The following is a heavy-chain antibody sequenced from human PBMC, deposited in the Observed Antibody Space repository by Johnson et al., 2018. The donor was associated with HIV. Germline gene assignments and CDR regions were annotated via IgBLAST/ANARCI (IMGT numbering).Heavy chain of an antibody. V-gene: IGHV3-49*04. Sequence: VQLVESGGGLVRPGRSLRLSCPASGFTFGDYAMSWVRQAPGKGLEWLGFIRSKAYGGTTAYAASVQRRFSISRDDSKSIAYLQMNSLQTEDTAFYYCSSDKGFFSGGNCHDAFDIWGRGTMVTVSS. D-gene: IGHD2-15*01. J-gene: IGHJ3*02. CDR1: GFTFGDYA. CDR3: SSDKGFFSGGNCHDAFDI. CDR2: IRSKAYGGTT.